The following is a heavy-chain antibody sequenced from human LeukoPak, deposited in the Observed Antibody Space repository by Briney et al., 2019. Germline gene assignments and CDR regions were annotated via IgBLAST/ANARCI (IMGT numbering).Heavy chain of an antibody. V-gene: IGHV1-8*01. J-gene: IGHJ3*02. CDR2: MNPNNDDT. CDR3: ARVGLYDGLDI. Sequence: ASVKVSCKASGYTFTSYEINWVRQATGQGLEWMGWMNPNNDDTGYAQKFQGRVSMTRDTSRSTAHMELSSLTSEDTAVYYCARVGLYDGLDIWGQGTMVTVSS. CDR1: GYTFTSYE.